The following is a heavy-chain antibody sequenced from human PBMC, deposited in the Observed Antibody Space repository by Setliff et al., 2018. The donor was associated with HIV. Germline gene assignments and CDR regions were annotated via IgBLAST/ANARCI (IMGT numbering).Heavy chain of an antibody. Sequence: SETLSLTCAVYGGSFSVYYWTWIRQPPGKGLEWIGEINHSGSTSYNPSLRSRVTMSVDTSKNQFSLRLSSVAAGDTAVYYCARSIVPVASGYYYFEYWGQGTLVTVSS. V-gene: IGHV4-34*01. CDR3: ARSIVPVASGYYYFEY. CDR1: GGSFSVYY. J-gene: IGHJ4*02. CDR2: INHSGST. D-gene: IGHD3-3*01.